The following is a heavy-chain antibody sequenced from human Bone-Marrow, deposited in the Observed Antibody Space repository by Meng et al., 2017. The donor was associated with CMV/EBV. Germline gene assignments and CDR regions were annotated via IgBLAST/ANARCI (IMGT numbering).Heavy chain of an antibody. CDR3: ARGRSWGGQPANFDY. J-gene: IGHJ4*02. Sequence: SGGTFSSYAISWVRQAPGQGLEWMGGIIPILGIANYAQKFQGRVTITADKSTSTAYMELSSLRSEDTAVYYCARGRSWGGQPANFDYWGQGTLVTVSS. D-gene: IGHD2-21*01. V-gene: IGHV1-69*10. CDR1: GGTFSSYA. CDR2: IIPILGIA.